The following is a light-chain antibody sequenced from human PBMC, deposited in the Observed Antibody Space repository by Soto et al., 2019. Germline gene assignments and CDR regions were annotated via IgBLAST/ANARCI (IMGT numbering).Light chain of an antibody. CDR3: GTWDSSLSAGV. J-gene: IGLJ2*01. CDR2: DNS. Sequence: QSVLTQPPSVSAAPGQRVTISCSGSSSNIGNNYVSWYQQLPGTAPKLLMYDNSKRPSGIPDRFSGSKSGTSATLGITGLQTGDEADYYCGTWDSSLSAGVFGGGTQLTVL. CDR1: SSNIGNNY. V-gene: IGLV1-51*01.